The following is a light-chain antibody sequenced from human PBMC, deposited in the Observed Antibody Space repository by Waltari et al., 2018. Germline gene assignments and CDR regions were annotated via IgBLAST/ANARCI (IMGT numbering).Light chain of an antibody. CDR3: MQALQTPIT. V-gene: IGKV2-28*01. CDR1: QSLLQTNGYNY. Sequence: DIVMTQSPLSLPVTPGEPASISCRSSQSLLQTNGYNYLDWYLQKPGQSPQVLIYLGSNRASGVPDRFSGSGSGTDFTLKISRVEAEDVGVYYYMQALQTPITFGQGTRLEIK. CDR2: LGS. J-gene: IGKJ5*01.